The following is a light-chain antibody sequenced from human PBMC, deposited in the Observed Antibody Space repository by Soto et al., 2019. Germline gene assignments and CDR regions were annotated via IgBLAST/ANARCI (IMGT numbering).Light chain of an antibody. CDR1: QSVSSN. CDR3: QQYGSSRT. J-gene: IGKJ1*01. V-gene: IGKV3-20*01. CDR2: GAS. Sequence: EIVMTQSPATLSVSPGERATLSCRASQSVSSNLAWYQQKPGQAPRLLIYGASSRATGIPDRFSGSGSGTDFTLTISRLEPEDFAVYYCQQYGSSRTFGQGTKVAIK.